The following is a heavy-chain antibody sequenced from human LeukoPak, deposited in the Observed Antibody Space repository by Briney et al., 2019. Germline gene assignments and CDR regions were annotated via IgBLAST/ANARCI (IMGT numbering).Heavy chain of an antibody. CDR3: AKEDGSGSSVFLDAFDI. CDR1: GFTFSSYG. J-gene: IGHJ3*02. CDR2: ISYDGSNK. D-gene: IGHD3-10*01. Sequence: GGSLRLCCAAAGFTFSSYGMQWVRQAPGKGLEWVAVISYDGSNKYYADSVEGRFTISRDNPKHTVYLQMNGLRAEDTAVYYCAKEDGSGSSVFLDAFDIWGQGTMVTVSS. V-gene: IGHV3-30*18.